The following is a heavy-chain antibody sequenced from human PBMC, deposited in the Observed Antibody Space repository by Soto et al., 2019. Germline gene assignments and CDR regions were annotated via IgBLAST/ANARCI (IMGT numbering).Heavy chain of an antibody. Sequence: SETMSLTCSVSGGSINTYYWSWIRQPPGKGLEWIGYIYYSGTTSYNPSLNSRVTMSVDTSKNQFSLKVNSVTAADTAVYYCARESYYGSGATVVAYWGQGTLVTVSS. CDR2: IYYSGTT. D-gene: IGHD3-10*01. CDR1: GGSINTYY. CDR3: ARESYYGSGATVVAY. V-gene: IGHV4-59*01. J-gene: IGHJ4*02.